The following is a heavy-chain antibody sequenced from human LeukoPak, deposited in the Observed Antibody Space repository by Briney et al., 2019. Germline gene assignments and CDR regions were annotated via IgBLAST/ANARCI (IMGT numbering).Heavy chain of an antibody. J-gene: IGHJ4*02. V-gene: IGHV4-34*01. D-gene: IGHD3-22*01. CDR2: INHSGST. CDR3: ARGVGGHYYDSSGLSHTFDY. Sequence: PSETLSLTCAVYGGSFSGYYWSWIRQSPGEGLEWIGEINHSGSTNYNPSLKSRVTISVDTSKNQFSLKLSSVTAADTAVYYCARGVGGHYYDSSGLSHTFDYWGQGTLVTVSS. CDR1: GGSFSGYY.